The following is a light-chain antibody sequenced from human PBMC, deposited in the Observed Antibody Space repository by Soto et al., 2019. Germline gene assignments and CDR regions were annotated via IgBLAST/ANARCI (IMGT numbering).Light chain of an antibody. J-gene: IGLJ3*02. V-gene: IGLV2-8*01. CDR3: SSFASSNTWV. CDR1: SSDVGAYNY. Sequence: QSALTQPPSASGSPGQSVTISCTGTSSDVGAYNYVSWYQQHAGKAPKLVIYEVTKRPSGVTDRFSGSKSANTAPLTVSGLQAEDEADYYCSSFASSNTWVFGRGTKLTVL. CDR2: EVT.